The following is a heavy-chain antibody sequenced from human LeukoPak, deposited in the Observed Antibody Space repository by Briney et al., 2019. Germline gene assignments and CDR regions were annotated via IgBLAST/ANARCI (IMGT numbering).Heavy chain of an antibody. CDR3: AREAHCSGGSCDLDY. Sequence: ASVKVSCKASGYTFSDNYIHWVRQAPGQGLEWMGWFNPNSGVTNYAQKFQGRVTMTRDTSTTTSYMELSGLTSDDTAVYYCAREAHCSGGSCDLDYWGQGTLVTVSS. D-gene: IGHD2-15*01. V-gene: IGHV1-2*02. CDR1: GYTFSDNY. CDR2: FNPNSGVT. J-gene: IGHJ4*02.